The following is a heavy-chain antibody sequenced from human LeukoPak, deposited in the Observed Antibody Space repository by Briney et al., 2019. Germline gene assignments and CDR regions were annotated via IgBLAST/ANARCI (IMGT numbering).Heavy chain of an antibody. Sequence: GGSLRLSCAASGFTFSSNYMSWVRQAPGKGLEWVSVIYSGGSTYYADSVKGRFTISRDNSKNTLYLQMNSLRAEDTAVYYCARVRVAGFGGYFDYWGQGTLVTVSS. CDR3: ARVRVAGFGGYFDY. D-gene: IGHD2-15*01. CDR1: GFTFSSNY. V-gene: IGHV3-53*01. J-gene: IGHJ4*02. CDR2: IYSGGST.